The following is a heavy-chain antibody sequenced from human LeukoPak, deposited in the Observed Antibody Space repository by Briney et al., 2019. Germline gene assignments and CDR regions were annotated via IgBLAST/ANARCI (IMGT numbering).Heavy chain of an antibody. J-gene: IGHJ4*02. V-gene: IGHV3-48*02. CDR3: ARSEGPLDY. CDR2: ITSSSTTI. CDR1: GFTFSSSN. Sequence: GGSLRLSCAASGFTFSSSNMNWVRQAPGKGLEWVSYITSSSTTIYYADSVKGRFTISRDNAKNSLYLKMDSLREDDTAVYYCARSEGPLDYWGQGTLVTVSS.